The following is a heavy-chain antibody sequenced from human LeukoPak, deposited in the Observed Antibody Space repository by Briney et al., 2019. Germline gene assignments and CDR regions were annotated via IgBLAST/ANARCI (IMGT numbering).Heavy chain of an antibody. Sequence: SETLSLTCTVSGGSISSSSYYWGWIRQPPGKGLEWIGSIYYSGSTYYNPSLKSRVTISVDTSKNQFSLNLSSVTAADTAVYYCARRRERSSGWYLFDYWGQGTLVTVSS. D-gene: IGHD6-19*01. J-gene: IGHJ4*02. V-gene: IGHV4-39*01. CDR2: IYYSGST. CDR3: ARRRERSSGWYLFDY. CDR1: GGSISSSSYY.